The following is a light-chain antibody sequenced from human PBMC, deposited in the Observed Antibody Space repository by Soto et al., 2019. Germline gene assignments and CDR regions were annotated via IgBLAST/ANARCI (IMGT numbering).Light chain of an antibody. V-gene: IGKV3-15*01. J-gene: IGKJ1*01. CDR1: ASVIIT. CDR2: YXS. Sequence: EIVMTQSPATLPLSRRERATLFXRVSASVIITVPWYQQRSGXAPRXXXSYXSTMATGGPARLSGSGSGKDFTLTITSLQSEDFGVYYCQQYKDGPTTFGQGTKVDIK. CDR3: QQYKDGPTT.